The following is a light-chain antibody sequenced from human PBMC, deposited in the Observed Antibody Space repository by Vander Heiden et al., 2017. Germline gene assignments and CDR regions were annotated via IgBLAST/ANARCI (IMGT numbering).Light chain of an antibody. Sequence: QSALTQPPSASGSPGPSVTISCTGTSSDVGGYNYDAWFQPHPGNAPTVVIYEVTKRPSGVPDRFSGSKSGNTASLTVYRLQAEDEADYYCSSYAGGNIYVFGTGTKVTVL. CDR2: EVT. J-gene: IGLJ1*01. CDR1: SSDVGGYNY. V-gene: IGLV2-8*01. CDR3: SSYAGGNIYV.